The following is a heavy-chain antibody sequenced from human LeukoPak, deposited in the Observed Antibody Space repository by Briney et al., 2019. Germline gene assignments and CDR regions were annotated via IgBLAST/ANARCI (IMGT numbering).Heavy chain of an antibody. V-gene: IGHV3-20*04. CDR3: ARDLSSSWYSLGY. D-gene: IGHD6-13*01. CDR2: INWDGGAT. J-gene: IGHJ4*02. Sequence: GGSLRLSCTDSGNSFDEYGMSWVRQVPRKGLEWVSGINWDGGATAYADSVKGRFTISRDRAKNSVFLQMNSLRAEDTALYFCARDLSSSWYSLGYWGQGILVTVSS. CDR1: GNSFDEYG.